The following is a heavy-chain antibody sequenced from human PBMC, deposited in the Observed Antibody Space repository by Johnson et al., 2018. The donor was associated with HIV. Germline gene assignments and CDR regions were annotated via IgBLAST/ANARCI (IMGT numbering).Heavy chain of an antibody. Sequence: VQLVESGGGVVRPGGSLRLSCASSGFTFEDYGMSWVRQVPGKGLEWVSGINWSGGSPGYADSVQGRFTVSRDNAKNSLFLQMDSLRGEDTALYYCARDDTGYSSSFDAFDVWGQGTMVTVSS. CDR1: GFTFEDYG. V-gene: IGHV3-20*04. CDR3: ARDDTGYSSSFDAFDV. D-gene: IGHD6-13*01. CDR2: INWSGGSP. J-gene: IGHJ3*01.